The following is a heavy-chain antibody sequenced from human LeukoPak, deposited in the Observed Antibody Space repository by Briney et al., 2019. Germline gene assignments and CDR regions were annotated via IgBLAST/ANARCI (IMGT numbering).Heavy chain of an antibody. CDR2: FDPEDGET. J-gene: IGHJ3*02. CDR1: GYTLTELS. Sequence: ASVKVSCKVSGYTLTELSMHWVRQAPGKGLEWMGGFDPEDGETIYAQKFQGRVTMTEDTSTDTAYMELSSLRSEDTAVYYCATRVRAVVPADDAFDIWGQGTMVTVSS. V-gene: IGHV1-24*01. D-gene: IGHD2-2*01. CDR3: ATRVRAVVPADDAFDI.